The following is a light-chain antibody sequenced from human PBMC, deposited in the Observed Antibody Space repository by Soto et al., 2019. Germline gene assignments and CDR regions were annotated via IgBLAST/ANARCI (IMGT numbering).Light chain of an antibody. CDR1: QSVSSD. Sequence: EIVLTQSPATLSLSPGERATLSCRASQSVSSDLAWYHQKPGQAPRPLIYSASTRATGIPARFSGSGSGTEFTLTINSLQSEDFAVYYCQQYNNWPRTFGQGTKVDIK. CDR3: QQYNNWPRT. CDR2: SAS. V-gene: IGKV3-15*01. J-gene: IGKJ1*01.